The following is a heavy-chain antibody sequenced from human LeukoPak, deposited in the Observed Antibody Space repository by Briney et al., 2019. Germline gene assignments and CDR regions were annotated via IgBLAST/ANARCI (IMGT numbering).Heavy chain of an antibody. J-gene: IGHJ6*02. V-gene: IGHV3-30-3*01. CDR1: GFTFSSYA. Sequence: GRSLRLSCAASGFTFSSYAMHWVRQAPGKGLEWVAVISYDGSNKYYADSVKGRFTISRDNSKNTLYLLMNSRRAEDTAVYYCARGYYDFWSGYRNYYYYYGMDVWGQGTTVTVSS. D-gene: IGHD3-3*01. CDR3: ARGYYDFWSGYRNYYYYYGMDV. CDR2: ISYDGSNK.